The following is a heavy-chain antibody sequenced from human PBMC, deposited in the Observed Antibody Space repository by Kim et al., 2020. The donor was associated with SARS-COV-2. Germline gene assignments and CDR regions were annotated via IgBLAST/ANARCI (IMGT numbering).Heavy chain of an antibody. V-gene: IGHV7-4-1*02. CDR1: GYTFTSYA. Sequence: ASVKVSCKASGYTFTSYAMNWVRQAPGQGLEWMGWINTNTGNPTYAQGFTGRFVFSLDTSVSTAYLQISSLKDEDTAVYYCARDLDCSSTSCYGYYYYYMDVWGKGTTVTVSS. CDR2: INTNTGNP. CDR3: ARDLDCSSTSCYGYYYYYMDV. D-gene: IGHD2-2*01. J-gene: IGHJ6*03.